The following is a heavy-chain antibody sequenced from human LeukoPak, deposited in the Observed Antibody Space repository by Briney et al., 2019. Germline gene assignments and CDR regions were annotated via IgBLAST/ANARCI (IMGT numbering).Heavy chain of an antibody. CDR2: IYTSGST. V-gene: IGHV4-61*02. CDR1: GGSISSGSYY. CDR3: ARRVRSSRDRLGTYYYGMDV. J-gene: IGHJ6*02. D-gene: IGHD5-24*01. Sequence: SQTLSLTCTVSGGSISSGSYYWSWIRQPAGKGLEWIGRIYTSGSTNYNPSLKSRVTISVDTSKNQFSLKLSSVTAADTAVYYCARRVRSSRDRLGTYYYGMDVWCQGTTVTVSS.